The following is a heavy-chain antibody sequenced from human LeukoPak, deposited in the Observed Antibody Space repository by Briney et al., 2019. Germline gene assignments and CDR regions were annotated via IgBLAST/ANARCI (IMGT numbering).Heavy chain of an antibody. CDR2: INHSGST. J-gene: IGHJ4*02. D-gene: IGHD1-26*01. V-gene: IGHV4-31*03. Sequence: PSETLSLTCTVSGGSISSGGYYWSWIRQHPGKGLEWIGEINHSGSTNYNPSLKSRVTISVDTSKNQFSLKLSSVTAADTAVYYCARGNYQMGAIGYWGQGTLVTVSS. CDR3: ARGNYQMGAIGY. CDR1: GGSISSGGYY.